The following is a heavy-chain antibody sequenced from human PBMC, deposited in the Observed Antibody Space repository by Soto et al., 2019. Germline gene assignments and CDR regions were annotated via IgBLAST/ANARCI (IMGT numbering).Heavy chain of an antibody. CDR1: GFTFSSYG. D-gene: IGHD2-8*01. CDR3: ARGPLPRVYAMNYYFDY. Sequence: PGGSLRLSCAASGFTFSSYGMHWVRQAPGKGLEWVAVIWYDGSNKYYADSVKGRFTISRDNSKNTLYLQMNSLRAEDTAVYYCARGPLPRVYAMNYYFDYWGQGTLVTVSS. V-gene: IGHV3-33*01. J-gene: IGHJ4*02. CDR2: IWYDGSNK.